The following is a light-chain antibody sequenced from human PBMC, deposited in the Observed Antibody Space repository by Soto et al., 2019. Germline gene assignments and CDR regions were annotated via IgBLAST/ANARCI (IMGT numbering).Light chain of an antibody. Sequence: DIQMTQSPSTLSASVGDRVTITCRASQTISSWLAWYQQKPGKAPKXMIYKASTLKSGVPSRFSGSGSGTEFTLTISSLQPDDVATYYCQHYNSYSEALGQGTKVDIK. V-gene: IGKV1-5*03. CDR3: QHYNSYSEA. J-gene: IGKJ1*01. CDR2: KAS. CDR1: QTISSW.